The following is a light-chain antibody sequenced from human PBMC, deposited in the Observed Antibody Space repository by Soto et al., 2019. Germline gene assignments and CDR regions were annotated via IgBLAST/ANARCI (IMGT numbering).Light chain of an antibody. CDR2: GAS. V-gene: IGKV3-20*01. J-gene: IGKJ5*01. Sequence: IVLTQSPGTLSLSPGERATLSCRASQSVSSNYLAWYQQKPAQAPRLLIYGASSRATGIPDRFSGSGSGTDFTLTISRLEPEDFAVYYCQQYSGSPPTTFGQGTRLEIE. CDR1: QSVSSNY. CDR3: QQYSGSPPTT.